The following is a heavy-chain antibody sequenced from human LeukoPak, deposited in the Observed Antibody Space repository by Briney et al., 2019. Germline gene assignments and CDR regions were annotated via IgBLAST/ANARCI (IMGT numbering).Heavy chain of an antibody. CDR2: ISGSGSTT. CDR1: GFTFSSYG. Sequence: GGSLRLSCEASGFTFSSYGMTWVRQAPGKGLEWVSGISGSGSTTNYADSVKGRFTISRDNAKNSLYLQMNSLRAEDTAVYYCARDRGFNMVYAPRAPLYYFDYWGQGTLVTVSS. D-gene: IGHD2-8*01. CDR3: ARDRGFNMVYAPRAPLYYFDY. V-gene: IGHV3-48*04. J-gene: IGHJ4*02.